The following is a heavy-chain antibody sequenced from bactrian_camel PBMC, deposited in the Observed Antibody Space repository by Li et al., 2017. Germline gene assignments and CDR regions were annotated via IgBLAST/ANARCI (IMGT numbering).Heavy chain of an antibody. J-gene: IGHJ4*01. CDR2: VYIDSNDK. V-gene: IGHV3S6*01. Sequence: HVQLVESGGGSVQAGGSLRLSCAVSGFTYRNYCMGWFRQAPGKEREGVVYIDSNDKVVNGRSVKGRFTMSKDTANNILYLQMNNLEPEDSATFSCAADQYLCMVVRGILEPFEYDRWGQGTQVTVS. CDR3: AADQYLCMVVRGILEPFEYDR. D-gene: IGHD6*01. CDR1: GFTYRNYC.